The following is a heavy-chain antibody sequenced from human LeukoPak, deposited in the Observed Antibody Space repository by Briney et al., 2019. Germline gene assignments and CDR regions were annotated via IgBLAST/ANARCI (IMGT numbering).Heavy chain of an antibody. CDR1: GFTFNTYA. V-gene: IGHV3-23*01. J-gene: IGHJ4*02. Sequence: GGSLRLSCAASGFTFNTYAMTWVRQAPGKGLEWVSTVSGNGRDTYYADSMKGRFTISRDNPKNTLYLQMNGLRAEDTAVYFCARDPGYAIYYFDYWGQGTLVTVSS. CDR2: VSGNGRDT. CDR3: ARDPGYAIYYFDY. D-gene: IGHD3-9*01.